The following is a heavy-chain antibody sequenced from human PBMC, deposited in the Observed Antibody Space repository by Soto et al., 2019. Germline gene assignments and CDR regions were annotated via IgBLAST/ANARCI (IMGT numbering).Heavy chain of an antibody. J-gene: IGHJ5*02. CDR2: TYYRSKWYN. V-gene: IGHV6-1*01. D-gene: IGHD6-13*01. Sequence: SQTLSLTCAISGDSVSSNSAAWNWIRQSPSRGLEWLGRTYYRSKWYNDYAVSVKSRITINPDTSKNQFSLQLNSVTPEDTAVYYCARDRSPGLAAAGTWTWLDPWYQGNLLTVSS. CDR3: ARDRSPGLAAAGTWTWLDP. CDR1: GDSVSSNSAA.